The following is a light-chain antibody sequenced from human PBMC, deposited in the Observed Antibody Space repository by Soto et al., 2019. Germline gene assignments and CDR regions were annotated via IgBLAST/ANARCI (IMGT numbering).Light chain of an antibody. V-gene: IGLV2-14*01. CDR3: SSYTSTSTLIV. Sequence: QSALTQPASMSGSPGQSITISCTGTGSDVGGYNYVSWYQHHPGKAPKIMIYEVSNRPPGVSNRFSGSKSGNTASLTISGLQAEDEADYYCSSYTSTSTLIVFGGGTKLTVL. CDR2: EVS. J-gene: IGLJ2*01. CDR1: GSDVGGYNY.